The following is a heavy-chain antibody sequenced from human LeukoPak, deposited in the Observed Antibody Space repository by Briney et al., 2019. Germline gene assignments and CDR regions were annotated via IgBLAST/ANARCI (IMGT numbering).Heavy chain of an antibody. Sequence: GGSLRLSCAASGFTFSSYSMNWVRQAPGKGLEWVSYISTSSSTIYYADSVKGRFTISRDNAKNSLYLQMNSLRDEDTAVYYCARDGGYGDYVYWYFDLWGRGTQLTVSS. D-gene: IGHD4-17*01. V-gene: IGHV3-48*02. CDR2: ISTSSSTI. J-gene: IGHJ2*01. CDR1: GFTFSSYS. CDR3: ARDGGYGDYVYWYFDL.